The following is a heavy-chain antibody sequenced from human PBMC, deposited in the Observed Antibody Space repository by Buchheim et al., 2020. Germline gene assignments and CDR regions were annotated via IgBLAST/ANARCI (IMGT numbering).Heavy chain of an antibody. Sequence: EVKPVESGGGLVQPGGSLRLSCVGSGFTFSNYSMNWVRQAPGKGLQWVSYISSSSSTIYYADSVKGRFTISRDNAKNYLYLQMNSLRDDDTAMYYCAPTGGYWGQGTL. V-gene: IGHV3-48*02. CDR1: GFTFSNYS. J-gene: IGHJ4*02. CDR2: ISSSSSTI. CDR3: APTGGY. D-gene: IGHD1-14*01.